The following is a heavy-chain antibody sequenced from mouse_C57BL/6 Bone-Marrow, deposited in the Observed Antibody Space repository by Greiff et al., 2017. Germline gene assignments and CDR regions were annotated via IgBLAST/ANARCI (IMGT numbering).Heavy chain of an antibody. J-gene: IGHJ2*01. V-gene: IGHV14-4*01. CDR1: GFNIKDDY. Sequence: EVQLQQSGAELVRPGASVKLSCTASGFNIKDDYMHWVKQRPEQGLEWIGWIDPENGDTEYASKFQGKATITADTSSNTAYLQLSRLTSEDTAVYYCTTRGSYGCFDYWGQGTTLTVSS. D-gene: IGHD2-2*01. CDR3: TTRGSYGCFDY. CDR2: IDPENGDT.